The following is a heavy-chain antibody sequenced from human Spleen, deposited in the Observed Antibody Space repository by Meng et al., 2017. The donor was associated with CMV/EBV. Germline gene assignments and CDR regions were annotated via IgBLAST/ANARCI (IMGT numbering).Heavy chain of an antibody. J-gene: IGHJ6*02. D-gene: IGHD2-21*01. CDR2: IYYSGST. Sequence: SETLSLTCTVSRGSVSSYYWSWIRQPPGTGLEWIGYIYYSGSTNYNPSLKSRLTISVDTSKNQFSLKLSSVTAADTAVYYCARGIAPSSNYFYYGMDVWGQGTTVTVSS. CDR3: ARGIAPSSNYFYYGMDV. V-gene: IGHV4-59*02. CDR1: RGSVSSYY.